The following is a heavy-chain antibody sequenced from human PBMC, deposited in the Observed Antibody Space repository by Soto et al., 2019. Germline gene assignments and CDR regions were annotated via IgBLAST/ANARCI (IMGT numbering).Heavy chain of an antibody. Sequence: SETLSLTCTVSGGSISSYYWSWIRQPPGKGLEWIGYIYYSGNTNYNPSLKSRVTISVGTSKNQFSLKLNSVTAADTAVYYCASQRYNTNRWFDPWGQGILVTVSS. J-gene: IGHJ5*02. CDR1: GGSISSYY. CDR3: ASQRYNTNRWFDP. CDR2: IYYSGNT. D-gene: IGHD1-1*01. V-gene: IGHV4-59*08.